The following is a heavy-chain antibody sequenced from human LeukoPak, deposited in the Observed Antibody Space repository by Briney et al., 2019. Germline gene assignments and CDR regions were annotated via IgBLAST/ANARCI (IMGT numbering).Heavy chain of an antibody. Sequence: GGSLRLSCAASGFTFSSYWMSWVRQAPGKGLEWVANIKQDGSEKYYVDSVKGRFTISRDNAKNSLYLQMNSLRAEDTAVYYCARDFRGYSYGWYDYWGQGTLVTVSS. V-gene: IGHV3-7*01. CDR2: IKQDGSEK. CDR1: GFTFSSYW. D-gene: IGHD5-18*01. CDR3: ARDFRGYSYGWYDY. J-gene: IGHJ4*02.